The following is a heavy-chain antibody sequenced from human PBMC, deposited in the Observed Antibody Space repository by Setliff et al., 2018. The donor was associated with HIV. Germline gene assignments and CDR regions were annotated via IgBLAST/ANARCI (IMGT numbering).Heavy chain of an antibody. CDR2: IYTSGST. CDR3: ARRKGGYGLDV. Sequence: TLSLTCTVSGGSISSETFSWNWIRQPAGKGLEWIGRIYTSGSTDYNPSLKSRVTMSVDTSKNQFSLKLSSVTAADTAVYYCARRKGGYGLDVWGQGTTVTVSS. CDR1: GGSISSETFS. D-gene: IGHD3-16*01. V-gene: IGHV4-61*02. J-gene: IGHJ6*02.